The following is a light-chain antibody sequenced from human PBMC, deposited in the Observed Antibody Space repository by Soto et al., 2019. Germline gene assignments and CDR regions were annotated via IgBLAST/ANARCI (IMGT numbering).Light chain of an antibody. J-gene: IGKJ5*01. CDR2: GAS. CDR3: QQYRMSPNT. V-gene: IGKV3-20*01. Sequence: EIVLTQSPVTLSLSPGERATPSCRASQSLSRDYLAWYQQRLGQAPRLLIYGASTRATGIPDRFSGSGSGTDFSLTIRGLKPEDFAVYYCQQYRMSPNTFGQGTRLEIK. CDR1: QSLSRDY.